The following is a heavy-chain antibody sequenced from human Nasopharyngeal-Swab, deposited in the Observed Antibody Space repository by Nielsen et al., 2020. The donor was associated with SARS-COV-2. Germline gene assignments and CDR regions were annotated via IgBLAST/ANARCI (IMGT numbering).Heavy chain of an antibody. D-gene: IGHD4-17*01. J-gene: IGHJ4*02. CDR1: GFTFDTFG. CDR2: ISGSGRGT. CDR3: AKGGLSIYGDSYFFDD. V-gene: IGHV3-23*01. Sequence: GESLKISCTASGFTFDTFGMSWVRQAPGQGLEWVARISGSGRGTSYADSVKGRFTISRDNSNNMVYLQVDALRADDTAVYYCAKGGLSIYGDSYFFDDWGQGSLVTVSS.